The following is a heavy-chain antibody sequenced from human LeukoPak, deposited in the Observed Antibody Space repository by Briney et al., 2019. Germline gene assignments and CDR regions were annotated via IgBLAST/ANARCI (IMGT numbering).Heavy chain of an antibody. D-gene: IGHD6-19*01. CDR1: GYTFTGYY. CDR2: IKPNSGGT. J-gene: IGHJ3*02. CDR3: AGPVAGNTAFDI. V-gene: IGHV1-2*02. Sequence: ASVKVSCKASGYTFTGYYMHGVRQAPGQGVEWMGWIKPNSGGTNYAQKFEGRVNMTKETSNSTAYMELGRLRSDDTAVYYCAGPVAGNTAFDIWGQGTMVTVPS.